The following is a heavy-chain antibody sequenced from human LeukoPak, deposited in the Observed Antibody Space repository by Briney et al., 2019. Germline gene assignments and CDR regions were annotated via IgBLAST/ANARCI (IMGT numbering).Heavy chain of an antibody. J-gene: IGHJ1*01. CDR1: GFAFSIYW. CDR3: TKGPGSWYFQH. Sequence: PGGSLRLSCAASGFAFSIYWMSWVRQAPGQGLEWVANMKHDGSEEYYVDSVKGRFTISRDNSKNTLYLQMNSLRAEDTAVYYCTKGPGSWYFQHWGQGTLVTVSS. CDR2: MKHDGSEE. D-gene: IGHD6-13*01. V-gene: IGHV3-7*02.